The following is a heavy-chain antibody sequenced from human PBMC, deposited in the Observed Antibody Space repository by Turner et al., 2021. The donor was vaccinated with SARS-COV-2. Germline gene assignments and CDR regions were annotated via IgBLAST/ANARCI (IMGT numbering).Heavy chain of an antibody. J-gene: IGHJ4*02. Sequence: QVQLVQSGAEVKKPGSSVKVSCKASGGNFNNYAVHWLRQAPGQGLEWMGVIVPMFGLATYAQKIRDRATITADASTATVFMELSGLRSEDTAIYYCAREVMTHLPAFGSWGQGALVTVSS. CDR3: AREVMTHLPAFGS. V-gene: IGHV1-69*01. D-gene: IGHD3-16*01. CDR1: GGNFNNYA. CDR2: IVPMFGLA.